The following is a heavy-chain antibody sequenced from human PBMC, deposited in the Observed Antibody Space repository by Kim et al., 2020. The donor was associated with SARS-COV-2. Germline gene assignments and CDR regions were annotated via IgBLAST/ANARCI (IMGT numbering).Heavy chain of an antibody. J-gene: IGHJ4*02. CDR3: AREPNTYYYGSGSYCNDY. CDR2: IWYDGSNK. V-gene: IGHV3-33*01. Sequence: GGPLRLSCAASGFTFSSYGMHWVRQAPGKGLEWVAVIWYDGSNKYYADSVKGRFTISRDNSKNTLYLQMNSLRAEDTAVYYCAREPNTYYYGSGSYCNDYWGQGTLVTVSS. D-gene: IGHD3-10*01. CDR1: GFTFSSYG.